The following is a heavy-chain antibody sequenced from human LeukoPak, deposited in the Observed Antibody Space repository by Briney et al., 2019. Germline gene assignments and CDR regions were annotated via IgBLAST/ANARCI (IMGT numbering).Heavy chain of an antibody. CDR3: ARAKSSGYFLASGFDY. CDR2: INAGNGNT. CDR1: GYTFTSYA. V-gene: IGHV1-3*03. J-gene: IGHJ4*02. D-gene: IGHD3-22*01. Sequence: ASVKVSCKASGYTFTSYAMHWVRQAPGQRLEWMGWINAGNGNTKYSREFQGRVTITRDTSASTAYMELSSLRSEDMAVYYCARAKSSGYFLASGFDYWGQGTLVTVSS.